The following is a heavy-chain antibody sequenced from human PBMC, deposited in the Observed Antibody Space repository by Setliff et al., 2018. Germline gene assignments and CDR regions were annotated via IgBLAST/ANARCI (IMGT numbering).Heavy chain of an antibody. J-gene: IGHJ4*02. CDR1: GGSISRGDYY. CDR2: IYYSGST. D-gene: IGHD3-22*01. V-gene: IGHV4-31*03. CDR3: ARQPEGGYYDSSGYYGMAPYYFDY. Sequence: SETLSLTCTVSGGSISRGDYYWSWIRQHPGKGLEWIGYIYYSGSTYYNPSLKSRVTISVDTSKNQFSLKLSSVTAADTAVYYCARQPEGGYYDSSGYYGMAPYYFDYWGQGTLVTVSS.